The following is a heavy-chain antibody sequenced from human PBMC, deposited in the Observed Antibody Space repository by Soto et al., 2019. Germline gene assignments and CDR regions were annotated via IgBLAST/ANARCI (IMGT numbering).Heavy chain of an antibody. Sequence: QVQLQESGPGLVKPSQTLSLTCTVSGGSINSGGCYWSWIRQHPGKGLEWIGYISYRGSTYYNPSLKSRVIISIDTSKNQLSLKLSSVTAADMAVYYCARRVCWGDLSLRYWGQGTQVTVSS. J-gene: IGHJ4*02. CDR1: GGSINSGGCY. CDR2: ISYRGST. D-gene: IGHD3-16*02. V-gene: IGHV4-31*03. CDR3: ARRVCWGDLSLRY.